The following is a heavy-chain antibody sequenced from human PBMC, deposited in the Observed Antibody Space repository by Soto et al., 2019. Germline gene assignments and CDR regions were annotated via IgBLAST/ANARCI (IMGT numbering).Heavy chain of an antibody. J-gene: IGHJ3*02. CDR1: GYTFTSYG. CDR3: ASTHLEHLPHAFDI. V-gene: IGHV1-18*01. D-gene: IGHD1-1*01. CDR2: ISAYNGNT. Sequence: GASVKVSCKASGYTFTSYGISWVRQAPGQGLEWMGWISAYNGNTNYAQKLQGRVTMTTDTSTSTAYMELRSLRSDDTAVYYCASTHLEHLPHAFDIWGQGTMVTVSS.